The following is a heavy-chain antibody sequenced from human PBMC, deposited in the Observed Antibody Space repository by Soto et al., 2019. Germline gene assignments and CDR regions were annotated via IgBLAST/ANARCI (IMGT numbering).Heavy chain of an antibody. CDR1: GFTFSSYA. D-gene: IGHD4-17*01. J-gene: IGHJ5*02. V-gene: IGHV3-30-3*01. CDR3: GREFASGDYEVS. Sequence: QVQLVESGGGVVQPGRSLRLSCAASGFTFSSYAMHWVRQAPGKGLEWVAVISYDGSNKYYADSVKGRFTISRDNSKNTLYLQMNSLRAEDTAGYYCGREFASGDYEVSWGQGTLVTVSS. CDR2: ISYDGSNK.